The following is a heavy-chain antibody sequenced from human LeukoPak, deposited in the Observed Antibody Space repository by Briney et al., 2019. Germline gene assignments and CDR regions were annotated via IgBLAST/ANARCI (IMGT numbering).Heavy chain of an antibody. CDR2: TNPNSGGT. J-gene: IGHJ4*02. V-gene: IGHV1-2*02. CDR3: ARLSVVPAAMDVRLDY. Sequence: ASVKVSCKASGYTFTGYYMHWVRQAPGQGLEWMGWTNPNSGGTNYAQKFQGRVTMTRDTSISTAYMELSRLRSDDTAVYYCARLSVVPAAMDVRLDYWGQGTLVTVSS. D-gene: IGHD2-2*01. CDR1: GYTFTGYY.